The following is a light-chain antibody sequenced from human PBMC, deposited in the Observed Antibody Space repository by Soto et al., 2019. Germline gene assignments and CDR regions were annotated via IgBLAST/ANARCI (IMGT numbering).Light chain of an antibody. CDR1: QTISGY. Sequence: DIPMTPSPSSLSASVGARVTITCRASQTISGYLNWYQTKPGKDPEILIYAASYLGNGVPSRFSGSGSGTYFNLTISSLQTEDLATYYCQQRYTTTLTFGGGTKLDIK. CDR3: QQRYTTTLT. V-gene: IGKV1-39*01. J-gene: IGKJ4*01. CDR2: AAS.